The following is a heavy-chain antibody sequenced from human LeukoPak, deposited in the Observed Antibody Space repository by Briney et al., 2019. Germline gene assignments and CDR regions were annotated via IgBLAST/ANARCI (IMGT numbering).Heavy chain of an antibody. D-gene: IGHD3-10*01. CDR2: IYYSGST. J-gene: IGHJ5*02. V-gene: IGHV4-31*11. CDR1: GGSFSGYY. CDR3: ARDARITMVRRLRGLDP. Sequence: SETLSLTCAVYGGSFSGYYWSWIRQHPGKGLEWIGYIYYSGSTYYNPSLKSRVTISVDTSKNQFSLKLSSVTAADTAVYYCARDARITMVRRLRGLDPWGQGTLVTVSS.